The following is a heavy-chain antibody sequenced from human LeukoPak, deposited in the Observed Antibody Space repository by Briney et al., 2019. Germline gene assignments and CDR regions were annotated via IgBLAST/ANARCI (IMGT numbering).Heavy chain of an antibody. D-gene: IGHD3-3*01. CDR1: RFTFNTYA. J-gene: IGHJ4*02. CDR3: AKGLPSYYDFWSGYELFDY. CDR2: ISGNGDIT. Sequence: GGSLRLSCAASRFTFNTYAVNWVRQAPGKGLEWVSAISGNGDITYYADSVKGRFTISRDNSKNTLYLQMNSLRAEDTAVYYCAKGLPSYYDFWSGYELFDYWGQGTLVTVSS. V-gene: IGHV3-23*01.